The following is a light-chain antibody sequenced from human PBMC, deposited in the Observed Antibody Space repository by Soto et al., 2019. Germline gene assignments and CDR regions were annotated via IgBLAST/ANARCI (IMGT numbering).Light chain of an antibody. J-gene: IGLJ1*01. CDR3: SSYTNTSPLYV. CDR1: SSDIGFYNY. V-gene: IGLV2-14*01. Sequence: QSALTQPASVSGSPGQSITISCTETSSDIGFYNYVSWYQQHPGNAPRLIIFEVAKRPSGVSSRFSGSKSGNTASLTISGLQAEDEADYHCSSYTNTSPLYVFGTGTKVTVL. CDR2: EVA.